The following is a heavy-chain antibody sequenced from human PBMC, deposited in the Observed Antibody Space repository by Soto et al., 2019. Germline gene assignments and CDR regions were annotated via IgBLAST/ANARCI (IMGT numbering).Heavy chain of an antibody. CDR3: GRGRSGQIVVFY. D-gene: IGHD1-26*01. CDR1: GYTFTGHY. J-gene: IGHJ4*02. CDR2: IGPETGAT. Sequence: ASVKVSCKASGYTFTGHYIHWVRQAPEQGPEWMGEIGPETGATRYAQKFQGRVTMTRDMSITTVYVELNNLSPDDTAVYYCGRGRSGQIVVFYWGQGTPVTVSS. V-gene: IGHV1-2*02.